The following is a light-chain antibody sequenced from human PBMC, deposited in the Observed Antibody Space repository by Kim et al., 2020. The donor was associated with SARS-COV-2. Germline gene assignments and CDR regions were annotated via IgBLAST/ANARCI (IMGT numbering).Light chain of an antibody. CDR3: QQYNSYPLT. J-gene: IGKJ4*01. CDR1: QGISHY. Sequence: APVGDRVTITCQARQGISHYLAWFQQRRGKAPKSLIYAASNLQSGVPSKFSGSGSGTDFTLTSSSLQPEDFATYYCQQYNSYPLTFGGGTKVDIK. V-gene: IGKV1-16*02. CDR2: AAS.